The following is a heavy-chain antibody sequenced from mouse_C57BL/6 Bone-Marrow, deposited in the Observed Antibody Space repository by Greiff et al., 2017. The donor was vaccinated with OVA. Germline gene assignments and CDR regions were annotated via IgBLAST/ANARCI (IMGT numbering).Heavy chain of an antibody. V-gene: IGHV1-26*01. J-gene: IGHJ2*01. CDR1: GYTFTDYY. CDR3: ARGDGYYLDY. CDR2: INPNNGGT. Sequence: EVKLQQSGPELVKPGASVKISCKASGYTFTDYYMNWVKQSPGKSLEWIGDINPNNGGTSYNQKFKGKATLTVDKSSSTAYMELRSLTSEDSAVYYGARGDGYYLDYWGQGTTLTVSS. D-gene: IGHD2-3*01.